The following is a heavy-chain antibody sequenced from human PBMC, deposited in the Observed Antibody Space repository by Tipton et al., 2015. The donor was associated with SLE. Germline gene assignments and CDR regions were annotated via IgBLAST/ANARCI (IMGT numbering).Heavy chain of an antibody. CDR3: ARHDGQWDAFDI. CDR1: GGSISSYY. D-gene: IGHD6-19*01. V-gene: IGHV4-59*08. J-gene: IGHJ3*02. Sequence: TLSLTCTVSGGSISSYYWSWIRQPPGKGLEWIGYIYYSGSTNYNPSLKSRVTILEDTSKNQFSLKLSSVTAADTAVYYCARHDGQWDAFDIWGQGTMVTVSS. CDR2: IYYSGST.